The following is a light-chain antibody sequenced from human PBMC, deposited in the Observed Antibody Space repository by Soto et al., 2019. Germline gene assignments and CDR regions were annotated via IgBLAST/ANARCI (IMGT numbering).Light chain of an antibody. CDR3: QQYDNLPLT. J-gene: IGKJ5*01. CDR2: DAS. V-gene: IGKV1-33*01. CDR1: QDISNY. Sequence: DIQMTQSPSSLSASVGDRVTITCQASQDISNYLNWYQQKPGKAPKLLIYDASNLETGVPSRFSGSVSGTDFTFPISSLQPEDIATYYSQQYDNLPLTFGQGTRLEIK.